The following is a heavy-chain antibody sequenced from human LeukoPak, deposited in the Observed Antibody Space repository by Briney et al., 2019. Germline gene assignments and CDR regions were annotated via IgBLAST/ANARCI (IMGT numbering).Heavy chain of an antibody. Sequence: SETLSLTCTVSGGSISSSSYYWGWIRQPPGKGLEWIGGIYYSGSTYYNPSLKSRVTISVDTSKNQFSLKLSSVTAADTAVYYCARDPGRQTDYDSSGFDYWGQGTLVTVSS. CDR3: ARDPGRQTDYDSSGFDY. V-gene: IGHV4-39*07. D-gene: IGHD3-22*01. J-gene: IGHJ4*02. CDR2: IYYSGST. CDR1: GGSISSSSYY.